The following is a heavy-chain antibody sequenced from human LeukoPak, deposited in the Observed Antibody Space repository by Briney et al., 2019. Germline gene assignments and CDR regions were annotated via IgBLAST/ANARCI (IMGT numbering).Heavy chain of an antibody. CDR1: GGSISSYY. D-gene: IGHD2-15*01. CDR2: ICTSGST. Sequence: SETLSLTCTVSGGSISSYYWSWIRQPAGKGLEWIGRICTSGSTNYNPSLKSRVTMSVDTSKNQFSLKLSSVTAADTAVYYCASFLGYCSGGSCYGGAFDIWGQGTMVTVSS. CDR3: ASFLGYCSGGSCYGGAFDI. J-gene: IGHJ3*02. V-gene: IGHV4-4*07.